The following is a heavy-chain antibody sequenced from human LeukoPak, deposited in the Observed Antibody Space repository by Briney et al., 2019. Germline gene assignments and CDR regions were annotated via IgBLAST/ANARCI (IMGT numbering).Heavy chain of an antibody. D-gene: IGHD6-19*01. V-gene: IGHV4-59*01. CDR2: IYYSGST. CDR1: GGSISSYY. Sequence: PSETLSLTRTVSGGSISSYYWSWIRQPPGKGLEWIGYIYYSGSTNYNPSLKSRVTISVDTSKNQFSLKLSSVTAADTAVYYCARGVVAVAGPLFDYWGQGTLVTVSS. J-gene: IGHJ4*02. CDR3: ARGVVAVAGPLFDY.